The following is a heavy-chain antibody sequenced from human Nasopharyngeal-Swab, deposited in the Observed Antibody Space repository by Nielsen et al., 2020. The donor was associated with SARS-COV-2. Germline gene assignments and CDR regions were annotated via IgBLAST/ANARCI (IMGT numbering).Heavy chain of an antibody. V-gene: IGHV3-23*01. Sequence: WIRQPPGKGLEWVSAISGSGGSTYYADSVKGRFTISRDNSKNTLYLQMNSLRAEDTAVYHCAGSGWPPFDYWGQGTLVTVSS. CDR3: AGSGWPPFDY. J-gene: IGHJ4*02. CDR2: ISGSGGST. D-gene: IGHD6-19*01.